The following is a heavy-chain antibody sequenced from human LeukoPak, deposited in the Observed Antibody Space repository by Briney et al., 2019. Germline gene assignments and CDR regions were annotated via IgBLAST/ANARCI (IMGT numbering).Heavy chain of an antibody. D-gene: IGHD6-25*01. V-gene: IGHV3-74*01. CDR3: ANWAGTTAGFSGPFDF. CDR1: GFTFSSYW. Sequence: GGSLRLSCAGSGFTFSSYWRHWVRQAPGKGLVWVSRISTDASSTTYADSVKGRFTISRDESKNTLFLHMNSLRGEDTAVYYCANWAGTTAGFSGPFDFWGQGTLVTVSS. CDR2: ISTDASST. J-gene: IGHJ4*02.